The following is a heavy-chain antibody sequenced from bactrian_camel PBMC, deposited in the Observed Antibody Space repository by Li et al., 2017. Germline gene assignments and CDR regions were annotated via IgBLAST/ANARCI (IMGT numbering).Heavy chain of an antibody. Sequence: HVQLVESGGGAVQAGGSLRLSCAASGFTFSSYWMYWVRQARGKGLEWVSTISRDSATTCYADSVKGRFTISRDNAKNTLSLQIDSLKTEDTAVYYCATTPAPWSRKRDFAYWGQGTQVTVS. D-gene: IGHD6*01. CDR2: ISRDSATT. V-gene: IGHV3S1*01. J-gene: IGHJ6*01. CDR3: ATTPAPWSRKRDFAY. CDR1: GFTFSSYW.